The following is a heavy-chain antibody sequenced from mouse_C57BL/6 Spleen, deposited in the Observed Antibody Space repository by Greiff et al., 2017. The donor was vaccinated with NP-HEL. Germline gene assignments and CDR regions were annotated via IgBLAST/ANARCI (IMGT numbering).Heavy chain of an antibody. CDR2: INPNYGTT. J-gene: IGHJ4*01. D-gene: IGHD1-1*01. Sequence: VQLQQSGPELVKPGASVKISCKASGYSFTDYNMNWVKQSTGKSLEWIGVINPNYGTTSYNQKFKGKATLTVDQSSSTAYMQLNSLTSEDSAVYYCARRDYGSSYGAMDYWGQGTSVTVSS. CDR1: GYSFTDYN. CDR3: ARRDYGSSYGAMDY. V-gene: IGHV1-39*01.